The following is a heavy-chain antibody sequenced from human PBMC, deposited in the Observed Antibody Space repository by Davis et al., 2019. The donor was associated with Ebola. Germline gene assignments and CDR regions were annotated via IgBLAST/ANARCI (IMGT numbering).Heavy chain of an antibody. CDR1: GGSISSYY. V-gene: IGHV4-59*01. CDR2: IYYSGST. J-gene: IGHJ6*02. CDR3: ARGARAADGMDV. Sequence: SETLSLTCTVSGGSISSYYWSWIRQPPGKGLEWIGYIYYSGSTYYNPSLKSRVTISVDTSKNQFSLKLSSVTAADTAVYYCARGARAADGMDVWGQGTTVTVSS. D-gene: IGHD4/OR15-4a*01.